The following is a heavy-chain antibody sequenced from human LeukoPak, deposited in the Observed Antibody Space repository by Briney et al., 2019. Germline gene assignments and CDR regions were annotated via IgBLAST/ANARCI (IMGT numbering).Heavy chain of an antibody. D-gene: IGHD3-10*01. Sequence: GGSLRLSCAASGFTFSSYAMHWVRQAPGKGLEGVAVISYDGSNKYYADSVKGRFTISRDNSKNTLYLQMNSLRAEDTAVYYCASSVRFSYYFDYWGQGTLVTVSS. CDR3: ASSVRFSYYFDY. V-gene: IGHV3-30-3*01. CDR1: GFTFSSYA. J-gene: IGHJ4*02. CDR2: ISYDGSNK.